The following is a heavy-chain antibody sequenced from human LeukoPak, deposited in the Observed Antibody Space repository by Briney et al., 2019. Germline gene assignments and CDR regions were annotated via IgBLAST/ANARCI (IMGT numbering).Heavy chain of an antibody. D-gene: IGHD5-18*01. CDR2: IFGSGGSP. CDR1: GFTFDSHA. CDR3: GKTTVGYSSGQKPAWPVDY. J-gene: IGHJ4*02. Sequence: GGSLRLSCEASGFTFDSHAMYWVRQAPGKGLEWVAGIFGSGGSPHYADPVKGRFTISRDNSRNTVYLQINSLRAEDTAVYYCGKTTVGYSSGQKPAWPVDYWGQGTLVTVSS. V-gene: IGHV3-23*01.